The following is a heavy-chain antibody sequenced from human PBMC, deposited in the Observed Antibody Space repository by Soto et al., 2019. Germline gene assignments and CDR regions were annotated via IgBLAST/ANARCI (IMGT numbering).Heavy chain of an antibody. CDR2: ISGSGGST. J-gene: IGHJ4*02. CDR3: AKPSQYQLYEFDY. Sequence: HPGGSLRLSCAASGFTFSSYAMSWVRQAPGKGLEWVSAISGSGGSTYYADSVKGRFTISRDNSKNTLYLQMNSLRAEDTAVYYCAKPSQYQLYEFDYWGQGTLVTVSS. D-gene: IGHD2-2*01. CDR1: GFTFSSYA. V-gene: IGHV3-23*01.